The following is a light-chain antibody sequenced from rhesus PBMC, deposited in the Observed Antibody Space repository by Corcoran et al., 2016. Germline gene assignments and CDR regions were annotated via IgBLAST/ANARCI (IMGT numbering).Light chain of an antibody. J-gene: IGKJ1*01. CDR3: QQYNSRPWT. V-gene: IGKV1-22*01. Sequence: DIQMTQSPSSLSASVGDTVTITCRASQGISIWLAWYQQKPGKAPNLLIYKASSLQAGVPSRFSGSGSGTDFTLTISRLQSEDFATYYCQQYNSRPWTFGQGTKVEIK. CDR1: QGISIW. CDR2: KAS.